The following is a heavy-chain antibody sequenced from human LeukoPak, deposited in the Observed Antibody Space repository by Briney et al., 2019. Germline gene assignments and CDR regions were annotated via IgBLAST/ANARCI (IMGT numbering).Heavy chain of an antibody. D-gene: IGHD6-13*01. CDR2: INPNSGVT. CDR3: ASGQSIAAAPLDY. V-gene: IGHV1-2*02. J-gene: IGHJ4*02. CDR1: GYTFTGYY. Sequence: ASVKVSCKASGYTFTGYYMHWVRQAPGQGLEWLGWINPNSGVTKFAQKVQDRVTLTRDTSISTAYMELTGLISDDTAVYYCASGQSIAAAPLDYWGQGTLVTVSS.